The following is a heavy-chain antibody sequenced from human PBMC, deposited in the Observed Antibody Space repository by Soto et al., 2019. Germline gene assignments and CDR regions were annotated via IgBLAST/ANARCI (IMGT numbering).Heavy chain of an antibody. Sequence: QLQLQESGPGLVKPSETLSLTCTVSGESISSSTYYWGWIRQPPGKGLEWIGSIHYSGTTHYNPSLKSRVTISVDTSKNQFALKLSSVTAADTAVYYCARLRPLKYWGQGTLVTVSS. V-gene: IGHV4-39*01. CDR3: ARLRPLKY. CDR2: IHYSGTT. CDR1: GESISSSTYY. J-gene: IGHJ4*02.